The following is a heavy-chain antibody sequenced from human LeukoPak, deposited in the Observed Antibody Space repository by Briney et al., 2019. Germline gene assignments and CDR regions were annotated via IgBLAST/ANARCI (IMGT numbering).Heavy chain of an antibody. V-gene: IGHV4-59*02. CDR2: IYNSGSI. Sequence: PSETLSLTCTVSGGSVPNFYWNWIRQSLGKRLEWIGYIYNSGSINNNPSLKSRVAISVDTSKNQFSLRLTSVTAADTAVYYCARDQGTVGAFDYWGQGTLVTVSS. J-gene: IGHJ4*02. D-gene: IGHD3-10*01. CDR3: ARDQGTVGAFDY. CDR1: GGSVPNFY.